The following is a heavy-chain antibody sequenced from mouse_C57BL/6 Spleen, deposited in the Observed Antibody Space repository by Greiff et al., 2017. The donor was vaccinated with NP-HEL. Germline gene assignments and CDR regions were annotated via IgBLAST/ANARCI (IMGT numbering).Heavy chain of an antibody. V-gene: IGHV5-17*01. J-gene: IGHJ1*03. D-gene: IGHD1-1*01. CDR3: ARPINYGSSYDWYFDV. CDR1: GFTFSDYG. CDR2: ISSGSSTI. Sequence: EVQRVESGGGLVKPGGSLKLSCAASGFTFSDYGMHWVRQAPEKGLEWVAYISSGSSTIYYADTVKGRFTISRDNAKNTLFLQMTSLRSEDTAMYYCARPINYGSSYDWYFDVWGTGTTVTVSS.